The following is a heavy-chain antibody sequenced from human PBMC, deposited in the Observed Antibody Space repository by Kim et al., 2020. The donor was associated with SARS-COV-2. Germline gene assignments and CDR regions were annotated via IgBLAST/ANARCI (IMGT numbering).Heavy chain of an antibody. CDR2: IYWDDDE. CDR3: VHRRGTRDAFNF. J-gene: IGHJ4*02. CDR1: GFSLSTSGVG. D-gene: IGHD3-16*01. Sequence: SGPTLVNPTQTLTLTCTFSGFSLSTSGVGVGWIRQPPGKALEWLALIYWDDDERYSPSLRSRLTITKDTSRNQVVLTMTNMDPVDTAMYYCVHRRGTRDAFNFGGQGTLVTVSS. V-gene: IGHV2-5*02.